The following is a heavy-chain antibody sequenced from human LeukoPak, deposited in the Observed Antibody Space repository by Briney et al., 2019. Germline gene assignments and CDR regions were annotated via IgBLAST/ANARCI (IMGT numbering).Heavy chain of an antibody. D-gene: IGHD3-22*01. CDR3: ARDSSGYPDAFDI. Sequence: SQTLSLTCTVSGGSISSGDYYWSWIRQHPEKGLEWIGYFFYSGSTYYNPSLKSRLTISVDTSKNQFSLKLSSVTAADTAVYYCARDSSGYPDAFDIWGQGTMVTVSS. CDR1: GGSISSGDYY. J-gene: IGHJ3*02. CDR2: FFYSGST. V-gene: IGHV4-31*03.